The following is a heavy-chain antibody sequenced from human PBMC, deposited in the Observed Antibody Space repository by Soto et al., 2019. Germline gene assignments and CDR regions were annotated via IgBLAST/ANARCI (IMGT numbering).Heavy chain of an antibody. J-gene: IGHJ6*02. Sequence: QVTLKESGPVLVKPTETLTLTCTISGFSLSNGRMGVSWIRQSPGKALEWLAHIFSDAERSYSTSMQSRLTISPDTSGTQVVLTMTHMAPVDTGTYYCARMNADTYSPYYAMDVWGQGTTVTVSS. CDR2: IFSDAER. V-gene: IGHV2-26*03. CDR3: ARMNADTYSPYYAMDV. D-gene: IGHD2-15*01. CDR1: GFSLSNGRMG.